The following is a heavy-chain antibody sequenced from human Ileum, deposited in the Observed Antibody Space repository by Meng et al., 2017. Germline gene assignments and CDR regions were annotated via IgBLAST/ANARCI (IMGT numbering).Heavy chain of an antibody. J-gene: IGHJ4*02. V-gene: IGHV1-8*01. Sequence: ASVKVSCKASGYTFTSYDINWVRQATGQGLEWMGWMNLKSGHTGYAEKFQGRVTMTRNTSTSTAYMELSSLRSEDTAVYYCARGRHSYYFDGSGYHRSSFDLWGQGTLVTVSS. CDR2: MNLKSGHT. CDR3: ARGRHSYYFDGSGYHRSSFDL. D-gene: IGHD3-22*01. CDR1: GYTFTSYD.